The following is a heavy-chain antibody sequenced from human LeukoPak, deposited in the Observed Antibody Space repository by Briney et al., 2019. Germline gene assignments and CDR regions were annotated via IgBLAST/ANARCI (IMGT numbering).Heavy chain of an antibody. CDR3: ARGSFYTFDI. CDR1: GDSVSSNSAA. Sequence: SQTLSLTCGISGDSVSSNSAAWNWSRQSPSRGLEWLGRTFYRSNWYNDYAPSVKSRITVNPDTSKNQFSLQLNSVTPEDTAVYYCARGSFYTFDIWGQGTMVTVSS. CDR2: TFYRSNWYN. V-gene: IGHV6-1*01. J-gene: IGHJ3*02. D-gene: IGHD2/OR15-2a*01.